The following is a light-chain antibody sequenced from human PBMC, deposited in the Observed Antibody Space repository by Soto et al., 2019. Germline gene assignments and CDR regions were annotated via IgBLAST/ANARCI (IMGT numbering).Light chain of an antibody. V-gene: IGKV1-5*01. Sequence: DIQMTPSPSTLSASVRDRVTNNCRASQSVSSWLAWYQQKPGKAPKLLIYDTSSLESVVPSRFSGSGSGTEFTLTISSLQPDDFAIYYCQQYSSYWTFGQGTKV. CDR2: DTS. CDR3: QQYSSYWT. J-gene: IGKJ1*01. CDR1: QSVSSW.